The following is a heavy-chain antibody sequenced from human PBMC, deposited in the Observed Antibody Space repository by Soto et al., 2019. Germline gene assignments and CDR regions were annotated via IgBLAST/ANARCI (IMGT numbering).Heavy chain of an antibody. D-gene: IGHD6-19*01. CDR1: GGTFSSYT. CDR3: ARSLAVAGTGYFQH. J-gene: IGHJ1*01. Sequence: ASVKVSCKASGGTFSSYTISWVRQAPGQGLEWMGRIIPILGIANYAQKFQGRVTITADKSTSTAYMELSSLRSEDTAVYYCARSLAVAGTGYFQHWGQGPLVT. CDR2: IIPILGIA. V-gene: IGHV1-69*02.